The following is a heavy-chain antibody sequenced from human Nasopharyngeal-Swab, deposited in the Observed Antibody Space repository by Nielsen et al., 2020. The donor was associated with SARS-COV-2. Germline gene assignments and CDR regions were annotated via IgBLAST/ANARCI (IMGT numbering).Heavy chain of an antibody. J-gene: IGHJ6*02. CDR2: IWYDGSNK. D-gene: IGHD6-13*01. V-gene: IGHV3-33*01. CDR1: GFTFSSYG. Sequence: GGSLRLSCAASGFTFSSYGMHWVRQAPGKGLEWVAVIWYDGSNKYYADSVKGRFTISRDNSKNTLYLQMNSLRAEDTAVYYCARDEGYSSSWYYYYYYGMDVWGQGTTVTVSS. CDR3: ARDEGYSSSWYYYYYYGMDV.